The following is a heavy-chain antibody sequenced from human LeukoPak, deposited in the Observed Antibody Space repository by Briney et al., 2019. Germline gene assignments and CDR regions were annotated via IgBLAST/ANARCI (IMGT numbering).Heavy chain of an antibody. CDR2: INSDGINT. CDR3: ARDLGQYYGRSDNWFDP. D-gene: IGHD3-22*01. J-gene: IGHJ5*02. Sequence: PAGSLRLSCAASGFTFSNYWMHWVRQAPGKGLVWVSRINSDGINTSYADSVKGRFTISRDNAKNTLNLHSNSLKAEDTAVYYCARDLGQYYGRSDNWFDPWGQGTLVTVSS. CDR1: GFTFSNYW. V-gene: IGHV3-74*01.